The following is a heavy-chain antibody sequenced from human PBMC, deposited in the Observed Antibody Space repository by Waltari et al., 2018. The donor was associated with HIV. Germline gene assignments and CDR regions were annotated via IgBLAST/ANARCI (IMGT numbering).Heavy chain of an antibody. J-gene: IGHJ4*02. Sequence: EVQLVESGGGLVKPGGSLRLSGAASGFTFSSYSMNWVRQAPGKGLEWVSSISSSSSYIYYADSVKGRFTISRDNAKNSLYLQMNSLRAEDTAVYYCARDSNTMVRAFDYWGQGTLVTVSS. V-gene: IGHV3-21*01. CDR1: GFTFSSYS. D-gene: IGHD3-10*01. CDR2: ISSSSSYI. CDR3: ARDSNTMVRAFDY.